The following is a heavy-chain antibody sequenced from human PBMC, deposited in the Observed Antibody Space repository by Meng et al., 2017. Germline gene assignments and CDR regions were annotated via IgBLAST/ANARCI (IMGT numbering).Heavy chain of an antibody. CDR2: INPNTGNP. V-gene: IGHV7-4-1*02. Sequence: QVQLVQSGSSLTKPGASVKVSCKASGYTFTSYAMNWVRRAAGQELEWIGWINPNTGNPTYAQGFTGRFVFSLDTSVSTAYLQISSLKAEDTAVYYCVRNFDYWGQGTLVTVSS. J-gene: IGHJ4*02. CDR3: VRNFDY. CDR1: GYTFTSYA.